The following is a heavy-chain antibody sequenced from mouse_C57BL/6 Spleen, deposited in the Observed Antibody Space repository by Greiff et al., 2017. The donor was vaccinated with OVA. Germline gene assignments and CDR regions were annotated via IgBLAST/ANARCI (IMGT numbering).Heavy chain of an antibody. CDR2: INPNNGGT. CDR1: GYTFTDYN. D-gene: IGHD1-1*01. V-gene: IGHV1-18*01. CDR3: ARSGGDYYGSNSFAY. Sequence: EVMLVESGPELVKPGASVKIPCKASGYTFTDYNMDWVKQSHGKSLEWIGDINPNNGGTIYNQKFKGKATLTVDKSSSTAYMELRSLTSEDTAVYYCARSGGDYYGSNSFAYWGQGTLVTVSA. J-gene: IGHJ3*01.